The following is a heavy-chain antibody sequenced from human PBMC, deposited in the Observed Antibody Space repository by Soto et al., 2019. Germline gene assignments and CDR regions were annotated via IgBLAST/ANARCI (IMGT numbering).Heavy chain of an antibody. CDR3: AEGRLPDSFSYGNDAYDS. Sequence: GASVKVSCRASGFTFTISAMQWVRQGRGQRLEWIGWIVVGSNKTNYAQKIQEKVTMSRDMSTSTAYMELSSLRSEDTAVYYCAEGRLPDSFSYGNDAYDSWGQGTMVTVSS. D-gene: IGHD5-18*01. J-gene: IGHJ3*02. V-gene: IGHV1-58*02. CDR2: IVVGSNKT. CDR1: GFTFTISA.